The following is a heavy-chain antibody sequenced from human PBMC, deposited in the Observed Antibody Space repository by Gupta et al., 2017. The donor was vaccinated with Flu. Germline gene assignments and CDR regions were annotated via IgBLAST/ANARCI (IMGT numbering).Heavy chain of an antibody. CDR3: ARGHWDS. CDR1: GADFSDYE. J-gene: IGHJ4*02. V-gene: IGHV3-48*03. CDR2: INRDAVT. Sequence: VHLVESGGGLVQPGGSLSISCAVPGADFSDYEFSGVRRAPGKGLEWIAFINRDAVTYYTESMKGRVTISRDNARNSVYLQVSSLRVGDTALYYCARGHWDSWGQGTLVTVSS.